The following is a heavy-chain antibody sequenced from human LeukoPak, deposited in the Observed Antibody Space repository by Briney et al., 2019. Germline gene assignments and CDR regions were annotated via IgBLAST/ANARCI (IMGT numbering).Heavy chain of an antibody. J-gene: IGHJ5*02. CDR3: AREGEDIVVVPAAMSGWFDP. Sequence: PSETLSLTCTVSGGSISSGDYYWSWIRQPPGKGREGSVYIYYSGSTSDNPALKSRVTTSVATPKNQFSLKLSSVTAADTAVYYCAREGEDIVVVPAAMSGWFDPGGQGTLVTVS. CDR2: IYYSGST. V-gene: IGHV4-30-4*08. D-gene: IGHD2-2*01. CDR1: GGSISSGDYY.